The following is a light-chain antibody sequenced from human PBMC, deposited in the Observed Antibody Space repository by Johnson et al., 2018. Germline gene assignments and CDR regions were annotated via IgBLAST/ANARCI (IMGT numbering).Light chain of an antibody. Sequence: QSVLTQPPSVSAAPGQKVTISCSGSSSNIGNNYVSWYQQLPGTAPKLLIYENNKRPSGIPDRLSGSKSGTSATLGITGLQTGDDADYYCGTWDSSLSAGNVFGTGTKVTVL. CDR3: GTWDSSLSAGNV. J-gene: IGLJ1*01. CDR1: SSNIGNNY. V-gene: IGLV1-51*02. CDR2: ENN.